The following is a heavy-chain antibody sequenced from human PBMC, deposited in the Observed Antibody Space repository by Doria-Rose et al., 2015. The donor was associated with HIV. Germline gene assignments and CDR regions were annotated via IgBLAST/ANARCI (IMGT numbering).Heavy chain of an antibody. V-gene: IGHV2-26*01. CDR1: GVSLSSPGMG. J-gene: IGHJ4*02. Sequence: QESGPVLVKPTETLTLTCTVSGVSLSSPGMGVSWIRQPPGKALERLAKIFSDDERSYKTSLKSRLTIPRGTSKSQVVLTMTDMDPVDTATYYCARIKSSRWYHKYYFDFWGQGTLVIVSA. CDR3: ARIKSSRWYHKYYFDF. D-gene: IGHD6-13*01. CDR2: IFSDDER.